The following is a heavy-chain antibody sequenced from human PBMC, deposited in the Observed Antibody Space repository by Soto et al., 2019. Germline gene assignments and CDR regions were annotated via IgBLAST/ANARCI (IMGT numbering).Heavy chain of an antibody. CDR1: GGSISSSSYY. CDR3: ARCGGSSWMVDY. Sequence: QLQLQESGPGLVKPSETLSLTCTVSGGSISSSSYYWGWIRQPPGKGLEWIGSIYYSGSTYYNPSLKSRVTISVDTSKNQFSLKLSSVTAADTAVYYCARCGGSSWMVDYWGQGTLVTVSS. D-gene: IGHD6-13*01. J-gene: IGHJ4*02. V-gene: IGHV4-39*01. CDR2: IYYSGST.